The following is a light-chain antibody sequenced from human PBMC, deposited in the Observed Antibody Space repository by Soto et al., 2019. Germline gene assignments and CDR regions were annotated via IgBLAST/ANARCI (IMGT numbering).Light chain of an antibody. V-gene: IGLV1-47*01. CDR1: SSSIESNY. J-gene: IGLJ2*01. CDR3: TVWDDSLRGRL. CDR2: RNN. Sequence: QSVLTQPPSASGTPGQRVTVSCSGPSSSIESNYVYWYQQLPGTAPRLLIYRNNQRPSGVPDRFSGSKSGTSASLAISALRSEDEADYYCTVWDDSLRGRLFGGGTNLTVL.